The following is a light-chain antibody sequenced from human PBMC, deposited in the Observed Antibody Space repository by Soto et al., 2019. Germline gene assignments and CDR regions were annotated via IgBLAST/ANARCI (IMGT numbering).Light chain of an antibody. Sequence: AIRMTQSPSSFSASTGDRVTITCRASQGISSHLDWYQVKPGKAPRLLIYTASYLESGVPSRFSGSGSGKDFTLNISSLQSEDFAVYYCHQYFSSPLTFGGGTKVEIK. CDR3: HQYFSSPLT. CDR2: TAS. CDR1: QGISSH. V-gene: IGKV1-8*01. J-gene: IGKJ4*01.